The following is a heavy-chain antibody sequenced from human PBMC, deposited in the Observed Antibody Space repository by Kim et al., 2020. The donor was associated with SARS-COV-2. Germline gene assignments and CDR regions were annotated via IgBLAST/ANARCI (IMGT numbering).Heavy chain of an antibody. CDR3: ARAERLKGYGDYAWGAFDY. Sequence: SETLSLTCTVSGGSISSYYWSWIRQPPGKGLEWIGYIHYSGSTNYNPSLKSRVAISVDTSKNQFSLKLSSVTAADTAVYYCARAERLKGYGDYAWGAFDYWGQGTLVTVSS. J-gene: IGHJ4*02. V-gene: IGHV4-59*13. CDR1: GGSISSYY. CDR2: IHYSGST. D-gene: IGHD4-17*01.